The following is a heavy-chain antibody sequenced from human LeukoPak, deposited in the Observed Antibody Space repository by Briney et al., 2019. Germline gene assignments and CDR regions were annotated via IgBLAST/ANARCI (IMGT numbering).Heavy chain of an antibody. Sequence: GGSLRLSCAASGFTFDDYAMHWVRQAPGKGLEWVSGISWNSGSIGYADSVKGRFTISRDNAKNSLYLQMNSLRAEDTALYYCAKTKAMVRGVIYFDYWGQGTLVTVSS. D-gene: IGHD3-10*01. CDR1: GFTFDDYA. J-gene: IGHJ4*02. CDR3: AKTKAMVRGVIYFDY. V-gene: IGHV3-9*01. CDR2: ISWNSGSI.